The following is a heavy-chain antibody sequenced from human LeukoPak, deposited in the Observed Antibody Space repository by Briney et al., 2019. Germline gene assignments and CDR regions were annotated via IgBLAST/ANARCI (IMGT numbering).Heavy chain of an antibody. CDR1: GYTFXGYY. CDR2: INPNSGGT. J-gene: IGHJ4*02. Sequence: SVXVSXKTXGYTFXGYYIHWVRQAPGQGLEWMGRINPNSGGTNYAQKFQGRVSMTRDTSISTAYMELSSLTSDDTAVYYCARPVGGSSWYYFDYWGQGTLVTVSS. CDR3: ARPVGGSSWYYFDY. V-gene: IGHV1-2*06. D-gene: IGHD6-13*01.